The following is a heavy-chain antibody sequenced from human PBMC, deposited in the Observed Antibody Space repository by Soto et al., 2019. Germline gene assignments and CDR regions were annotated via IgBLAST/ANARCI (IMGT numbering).Heavy chain of an antibody. V-gene: IGHV1-69*06. Sequence: QVYLVQSGAEVKKPGSSAKISCKASGGIFSSNTINWVRQAAGQGLEWMGGIIPLFGTANYAEKFQGRVTITADNSTKTEYMELTSLRSEDTAVYYCASKAACGGDCYAFDSWGQGTLVTVSS. CDR1: GGIFSSNT. J-gene: IGHJ4*02. CDR2: IIPLFGTA. CDR3: ASKAACGGDCYAFDS. D-gene: IGHD2-21*02.